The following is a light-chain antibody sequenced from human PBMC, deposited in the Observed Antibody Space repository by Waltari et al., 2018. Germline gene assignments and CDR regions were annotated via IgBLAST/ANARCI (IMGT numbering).Light chain of an antibody. V-gene: IGKV1-39*01. Sequence: IQMAQSPTSLSASVGDRVTITCRTNQSISNYLNWYQQKPGRAPKLLIYGASTLKAGVPSRFSGSGSGKDFTLTISSLQTEDFATYYCQQSYSDMYTFGQGTK. CDR3: QQSYSDMYT. CDR1: QSISNY. J-gene: IGKJ2*01. CDR2: GAS.